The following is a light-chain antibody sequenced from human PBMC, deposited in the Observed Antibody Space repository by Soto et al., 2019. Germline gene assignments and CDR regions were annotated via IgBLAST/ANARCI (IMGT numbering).Light chain of an antibody. J-gene: IGLJ2*01. CDR2: EVS. CDR3: SSYTSSSTVV. CDR1: SSDVGGYNY. Sequence: QSVLTQPASVSGSPGQSIAISCTGTSSDVGGYNYVSWYQQHPDKAPNVMIYEVSKRPSGVSNRFSGSKSGNTASLTISGLQAEDEADYYCSSYTSSSTVVFGGGTKLTVL. V-gene: IGLV2-14*01.